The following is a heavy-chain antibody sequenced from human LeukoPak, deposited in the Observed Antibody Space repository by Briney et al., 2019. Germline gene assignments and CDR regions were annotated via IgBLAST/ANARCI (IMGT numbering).Heavy chain of an antibody. D-gene: IGHD4-17*01. CDR3: ARTYGDYDGSYWYFDL. CDR1: GYTFTSYG. Sequence: ASVRVSCKASGYTFTSYGITWVRQAPGQGLEWMGWTSTYNGNTDYAQKLQGRVTMTTDTSTSTAYMELRSLRSDDTAVYYCARTYGDYDGSYWYFDLWGRGTLVTVSS. V-gene: IGHV1-18*01. J-gene: IGHJ2*01. CDR2: TSTYNGNT.